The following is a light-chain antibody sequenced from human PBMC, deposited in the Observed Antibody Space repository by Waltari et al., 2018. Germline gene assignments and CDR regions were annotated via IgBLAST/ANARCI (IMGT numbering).Light chain of an antibody. CDR3: QQRSNWPLT. Sequence: DIVMTQSPDWLAVSLGERATINCKSSQSVLYNSNNKNYLTWYQQKPGQVPRLLIYDASNRATGIPARFSGSGSGTDFTLTISSLEPEDFAVYFCQQRSNWPLTFGGGTKVEIK. CDR1: QSVLYNSNNKNY. V-gene: IGKV4-1*01. CDR2: DAS. J-gene: IGKJ4*01.